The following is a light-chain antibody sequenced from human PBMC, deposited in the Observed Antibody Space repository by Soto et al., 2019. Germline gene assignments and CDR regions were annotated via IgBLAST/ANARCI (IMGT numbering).Light chain of an antibody. Sequence: DIQMTQSPSTLSASVGDTVTVTFRASQSVSGWLAWYQHKPGKAPKFLIYDASSLESGVPSRFSGSGSGTEFTLTISNLQPDDFATYFCQQYHNYPRTFGQGTKVDIK. J-gene: IGKJ1*01. CDR1: QSVSGW. CDR2: DAS. V-gene: IGKV1-5*01. CDR3: QQYHNYPRT.